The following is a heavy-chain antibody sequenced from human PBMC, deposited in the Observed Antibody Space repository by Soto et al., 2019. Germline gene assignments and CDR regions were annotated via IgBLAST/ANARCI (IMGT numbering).Heavy chain of an antibody. Sequence: EVQLVESGGGLVQPGGSLRLSCAASGFTFSTYSMNWVRQAPGQGLEWVSYISSRSSTIYYADSMKGRFTISRDNAKNSLYLQMNSLSDEDTAVYYCARDLPSGTYSRSFDYWGQGTLVTVSS. J-gene: IGHJ4*02. CDR3: ARDLPSGTYSRSFDY. CDR2: ISSRSSTI. CDR1: GFTFSTYS. V-gene: IGHV3-48*02. D-gene: IGHD1-26*01.